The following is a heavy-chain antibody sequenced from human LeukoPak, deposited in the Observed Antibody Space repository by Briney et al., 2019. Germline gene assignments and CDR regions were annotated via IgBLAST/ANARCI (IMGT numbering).Heavy chain of an antibody. CDR2: ISSSGTTI. D-gene: IGHD5/OR15-5a*01. Sequence: PGGSLRLSCAASEFTFSDYYMSWLRQAPGEGLEWGSYISSSGTTIYYADSVKGRFTISRDNAKNSLYLQMNSLRAEDTAVYYCEKVARVATIKYGMDVWGQGTTVTVSS. V-gene: IGHV3-11*01. J-gene: IGHJ6*02. CDR1: EFTFSDYY. CDR3: EKVARVATIKYGMDV.